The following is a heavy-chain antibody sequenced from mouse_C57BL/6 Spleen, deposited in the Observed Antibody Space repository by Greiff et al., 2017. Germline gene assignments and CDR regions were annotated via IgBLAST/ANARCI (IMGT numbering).Heavy chain of an antibody. V-gene: IGHV14-4*01. D-gene: IGHD1-1*01. Sequence: EVQRVESGAELVRPGASVKLSCTASGFNIKDDYMHWVKQRPEQGLEWIGWIDPENGDTEYASKFQGKATITADTSSNTAYLQLSSLTSEDTAVYYCTRPHGSSFAWFAYWGQGTLVIVSA. CDR3: TRPHGSSFAWFAY. CDR1: GFNIKDDY. J-gene: IGHJ3*01. CDR2: IDPENGDT.